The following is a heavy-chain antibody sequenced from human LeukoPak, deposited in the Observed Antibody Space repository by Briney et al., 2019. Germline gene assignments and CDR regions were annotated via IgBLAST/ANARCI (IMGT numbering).Heavy chain of an antibody. Sequence: SETLSLTCTVSGYSISSGYYWGWIRQPPGKGLEWIGSIYHSGSTYYNPSLKSRVTISLDTSKNQVSLNLSSVTAADTAVYYCAREGSAYGMDVWSQGTTVTVSS. J-gene: IGHJ6*02. D-gene: IGHD2-15*01. V-gene: IGHV4-38-2*02. CDR1: GYSISSGYY. CDR3: AREGSAYGMDV. CDR2: IYHSGST.